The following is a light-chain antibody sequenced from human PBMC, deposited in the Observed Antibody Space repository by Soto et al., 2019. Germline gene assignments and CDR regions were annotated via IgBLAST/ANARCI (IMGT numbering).Light chain of an antibody. J-gene: IGKJ1*01. CDR2: KAS. CDR3: QQYNSYYTT. Sequence: DIQITQSPSTLSASVGDRVTIACRASQSISVWLAWYQQKAGKAPNLLIYKASRLESGVPSRFSGSGSETEFTLTISGLQPGDSATYYCQQYNSYYTTFGQGTKV. V-gene: IGKV1-5*03. CDR1: QSISVW.